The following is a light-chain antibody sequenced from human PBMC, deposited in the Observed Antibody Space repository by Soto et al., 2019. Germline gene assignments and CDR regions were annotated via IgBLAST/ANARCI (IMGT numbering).Light chain of an antibody. CDR1: QSVTTY. Sequence: EIVLTQSPATLSLSPGERANISCRASQSVTTYLAWYQQKPGQAPRLLISDASNRATGIPARFSGSGSETDFTLTISRVDPDDFAVYYCQQRMNWPLTFGGGTKVDIK. J-gene: IGKJ4*01. V-gene: IGKV3-11*01. CDR2: DAS. CDR3: QQRMNWPLT.